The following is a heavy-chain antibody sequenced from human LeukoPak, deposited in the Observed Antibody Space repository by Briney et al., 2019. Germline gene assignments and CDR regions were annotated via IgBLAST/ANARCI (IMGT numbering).Heavy chain of an antibody. Sequence: SETLSLTCTVSGGSISYSNYYWGWIRQPPGKGLEWIGSTYYSGSTYYNPSLRSRVTISVDTSKNQFSLRLSSVTAADTAVYYCARISSAWPHYYMDVWGKGTTVTVSS. D-gene: IGHD6-19*01. J-gene: IGHJ6*03. CDR3: ARISSAWPHYYMDV. V-gene: IGHV4-39*01. CDR2: TYYSGST. CDR1: GGSISYSNYY.